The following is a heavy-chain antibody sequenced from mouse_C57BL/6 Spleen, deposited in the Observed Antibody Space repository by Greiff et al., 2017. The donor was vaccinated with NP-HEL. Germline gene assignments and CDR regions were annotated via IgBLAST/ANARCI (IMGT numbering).Heavy chain of an antibody. V-gene: IGHV5-17*01. CDR2: ISSGSSTI. CDR3: ARGGWLPLYYAMDY. CDR1: GFTFSDYG. D-gene: IGHD2-3*01. Sequence: DVMLVESGGGLVKPGGSLKLSCAASGFTFSDYGMHWVRQAPEKGLEWVAYISSGSSTIYYADTVKGRFTISRDNAKNTLFLQMTSLRSEDTAMYYCARGGWLPLYYAMDYWGQGTSVTVSS. J-gene: IGHJ4*01.